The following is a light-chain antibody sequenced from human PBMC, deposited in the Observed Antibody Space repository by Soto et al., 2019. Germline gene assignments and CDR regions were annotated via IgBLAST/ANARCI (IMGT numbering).Light chain of an antibody. CDR3: SSYTGSSTWV. Sequence: QSALTQPASVSGSPGQSITISCTGTSSDVGGYNYVSWYQQHPGKAPKLMIYEVINRPSGVSNRFSGSKSGNTASLTISGLQAEDEADYYCSSYTGSSTWVFGGGTKVTVL. J-gene: IGLJ3*02. CDR2: EVI. V-gene: IGLV2-14*01. CDR1: SSDVGGYNY.